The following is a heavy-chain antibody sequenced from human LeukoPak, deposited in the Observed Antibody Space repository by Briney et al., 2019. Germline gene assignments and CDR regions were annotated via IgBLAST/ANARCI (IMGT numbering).Heavy chain of an antibody. J-gene: IGHJ4*02. CDR1: GFTFSDYY. CDR2: ITSSGDNI. V-gene: IGHV3-11*01. CDR3: ASDIVATSGDF. D-gene: IGHD5-12*01. Sequence: GGSLRLSCAASGFTFSDYYMSWIRQAPGKGLEWVAYITSSGDNIYYADSVKGRFTISRDNAKNALFLRMSSLRVEDTATYYCASDIVATSGDFWGQGTLVSVSS.